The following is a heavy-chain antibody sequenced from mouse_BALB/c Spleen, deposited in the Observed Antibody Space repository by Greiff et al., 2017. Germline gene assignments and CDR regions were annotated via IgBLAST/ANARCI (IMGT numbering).Heavy chain of an antibody. V-gene: IGHV5-12-2*01. D-gene: IGHD2-3*01. J-gene: IGHJ4*01. CDR3: ARRVYDGYPLWAMDY. Sequence: EVKVVESGGGLVQPGGSLKLSCAASGFTFSSYTMSWVRQTPEKRLEWVAYISNGGGSTYYPDTVKGRFTISRDNAKNTLYLQMSSLKSEDTAMYYCARRVYDGYPLWAMDYWGQGTSVTVSS. CDR1: GFTFSSYT. CDR2: ISNGGGST.